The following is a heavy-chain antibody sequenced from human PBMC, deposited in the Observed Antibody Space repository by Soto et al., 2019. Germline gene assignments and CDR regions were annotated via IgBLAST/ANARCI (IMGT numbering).Heavy chain of an antibody. J-gene: IGHJ4*02. CDR1: GYSFTSYW. D-gene: IGHD3-9*01. Sequence: PGESLKISCKGSGYSFTSYWISWVRQMPGKGLEWMGRIDPSDSYTNYSPSFQGHVTISADKSISTAYLQWSSLKASNTAMYYCARPPLGVAVDILTGYYLDYWGQGTLVTVSS. CDR3: ARPPLGVAVDILTGYYLDY. V-gene: IGHV5-10-1*01. CDR2: IDPSDSYT.